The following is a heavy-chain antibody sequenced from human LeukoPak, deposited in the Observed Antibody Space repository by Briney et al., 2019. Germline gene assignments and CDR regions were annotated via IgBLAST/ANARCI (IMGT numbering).Heavy chain of an antibody. CDR2: ISGSGGDR. V-gene: IGHV3-23*01. CDR1: GFTFSTFA. Sequence: GGSLRLSCAASGFTFSTFAMSWVRQAPGKGLEWVSAISGSGGDRYYADSVKGRFTISRDNSKNTVYLQMNSLGADDTAIYYCAKDRQRGNYFRNYYYYMDVWGKGTTVTVSS. J-gene: IGHJ6*03. CDR3: AKDRQRGNYFRNYYYYMDV. D-gene: IGHD1-26*01.